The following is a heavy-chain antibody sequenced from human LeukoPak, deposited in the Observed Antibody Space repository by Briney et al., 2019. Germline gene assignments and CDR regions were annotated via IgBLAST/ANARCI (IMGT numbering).Heavy chain of an antibody. D-gene: IGHD2-8*01. J-gene: IGHJ5*02. CDR3: ATDSFLRYCTNGVCPNWFDP. V-gene: IGHV1-69*04. CDR1: GYTFTSYG. CDR2: IIPIFGIA. Sequence: GASVKVSCEASGYTFTSYGISWVRQAPGQGLEWMGRIIPIFGIANYAQKFQGRVTITEDKSTSTAYMELGSLRSEDTAVYYCATDSFLRYCTNGVCPNWFDPWGQGTLVTVSS.